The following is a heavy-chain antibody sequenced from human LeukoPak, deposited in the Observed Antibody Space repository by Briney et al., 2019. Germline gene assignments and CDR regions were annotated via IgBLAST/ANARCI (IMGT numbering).Heavy chain of an antibody. Sequence: PGRSLRLSCAASGFTFSSYIMHWALRAPGKGLEWVAVILYDGSNKYYADSVKGRFTISRDNSKNTLYLQMNSLRAEDTAVYYCATPSGSYRHVDYWGQGTLVTVSS. V-gene: IGHV3-30-3*01. J-gene: IGHJ4*02. D-gene: IGHD1-26*01. CDR1: GFTFSSYI. CDR2: ILYDGSNK. CDR3: ATPSGSYRHVDY.